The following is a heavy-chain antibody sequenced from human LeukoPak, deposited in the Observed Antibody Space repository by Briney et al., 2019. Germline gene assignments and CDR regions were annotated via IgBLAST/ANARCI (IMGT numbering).Heavy chain of an antibody. D-gene: IGHD3-3*01. CDR3: ARSDYDFWSGYFAH. V-gene: IGHV1-69*13. Sequence: ASVKVSCKASGDTFSSYAISWVRQAPGQGLEWMGGIIPIFGTANYAQKFQGRVTITADESTSTAYMELSSLRSEDTAVYYCARSDYDFWSGYFAHWGQGTLVTVSS. CDR2: IIPIFGTA. J-gene: IGHJ5*02. CDR1: GDTFSSYA.